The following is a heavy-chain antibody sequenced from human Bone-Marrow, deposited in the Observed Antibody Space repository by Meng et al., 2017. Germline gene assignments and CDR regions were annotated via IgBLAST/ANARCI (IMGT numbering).Heavy chain of an antibody. V-gene: IGHV4-30-2*01. CDR3: ARDLPYASGAGGFDP. Sequence: QLQLPESGSGLVKPSQTLALTCAFSGCSFSSGGYSWSWIRQPPGKGLEWIGYIYHSGTTYYNPSLKSRVTISVDRSKNQFSLKLTSVTAADTAVYYCARDLPYASGAGGFDPWGQGTLVTVSS. CDR2: IYHSGTT. J-gene: IGHJ5*02. CDR1: GCSFSSGGYS. D-gene: IGHD3-10*01.